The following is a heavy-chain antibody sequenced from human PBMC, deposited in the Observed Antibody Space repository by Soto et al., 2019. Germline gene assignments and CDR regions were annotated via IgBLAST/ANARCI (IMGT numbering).Heavy chain of an antibody. V-gene: IGHV1-69*01. CDR3: ARGETYSSSWLGNYYYGMDV. CDR2: IIPIFGTA. D-gene: IGHD6-13*01. Sequence: QVQLVQSGAEVQKPGSSVKVSCKASGGTFSSYAISWVRQAPGQGLEWMGGIIPIFGTANYAQKFQGRVTITADESTSTAYMELSSLRSEDTAVYYCARGETYSSSWLGNYYYGMDVWGQGTTVTVSS. CDR1: GGTFSSYA. J-gene: IGHJ6*02.